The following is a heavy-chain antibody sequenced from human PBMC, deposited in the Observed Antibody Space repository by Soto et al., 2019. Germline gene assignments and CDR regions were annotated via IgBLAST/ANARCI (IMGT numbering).Heavy chain of an antibody. D-gene: IGHD4-17*01. CDR3: TTPNTRDYS. J-gene: IGHJ5*02. CDR1: GFTFSKAW. V-gene: IGHV3-15*05. Sequence: PGGSLRLSCEASGFTFSKAWMSWVRQAPGKGLEWVGRIKAKSDGGTTDYAAPLKGRFTISRDDSKNTLYLQMSSLKIDDTAVSFCTTPNTRDYSWGQGALVTVSS. CDR2: IKAKSDGGTT.